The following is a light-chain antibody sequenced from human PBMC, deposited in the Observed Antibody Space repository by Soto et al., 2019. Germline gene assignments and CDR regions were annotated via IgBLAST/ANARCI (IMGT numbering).Light chain of an antibody. CDR1: LGVYRM. CDR2: KAS. V-gene: IGKV1-5*03. CDR3: QQSYNSPPIT. J-gene: IGKJ5*01. Sequence: DIQMTQSPSSLSASVGDTVTITCQAGLGVYRMLAWYQQRPGQAPKLLIYKASTLETGVPTRFSGSGSETEFTLTISSLQPEDFATYYCQQSYNSPPITFGQGTRLEIK.